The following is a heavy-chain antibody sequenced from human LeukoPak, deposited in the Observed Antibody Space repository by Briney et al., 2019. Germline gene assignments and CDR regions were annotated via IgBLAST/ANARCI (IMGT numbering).Heavy chain of an antibody. V-gene: IGHV4-61*01. CDR2: SYYSGRT. D-gene: IGHD2-2*01. J-gene: IGHJ4*02. CDR3: ARGCGSTRSSTGNLDY. CDR1: GVSISSSRYY. Sequence: SETLSLTCTVSGVSISSSRYYWSWIRQRPGKGLEWNGYSYYSGRTHYNPSFDSRVPISLDPSQNQFSLRLSSVPAAATAVYYCARGCGSTRSSTGNLDYWGQGTLVTVSS.